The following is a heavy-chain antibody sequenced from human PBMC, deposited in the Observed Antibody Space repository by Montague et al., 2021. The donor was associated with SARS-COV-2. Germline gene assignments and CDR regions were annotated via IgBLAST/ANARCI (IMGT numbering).Heavy chain of an antibody. D-gene: IGHD3-10*01. V-gene: IGHV3-23*01. CDR3: AKGRGFGEIFPYYYYYGMDV. Sequence: SLRLSCAASGFTFSSYAMSWVRQAPGKGLEWVSAISGSGGSTYYADSVKGRFTISRDNSKNTLYLQMNSLRAEDTAVYYCAKGRGFGEIFPYYYYYGMDVWGQGTTVTVSS. J-gene: IGHJ6*02. CDR1: GFTFSSYA. CDR2: ISGSGGST.